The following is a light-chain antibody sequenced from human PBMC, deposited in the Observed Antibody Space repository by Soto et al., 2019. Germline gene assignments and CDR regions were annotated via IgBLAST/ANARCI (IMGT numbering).Light chain of an antibody. CDR2: RNN. CDR3: AAWDHSLSVV. CDR1: SSNIGSNY. Sequence: QSVLTQPPSASGTPGQRVTISCSGSSSNIGSNYVYWYQQLPGTAPKLLIYRNNQRPSGVPDRFSGSKSGTSASLAISGLRSEDEADYYFAAWDHSLSVVFGGGTKLTVL. J-gene: IGLJ2*01. V-gene: IGLV1-47*01.